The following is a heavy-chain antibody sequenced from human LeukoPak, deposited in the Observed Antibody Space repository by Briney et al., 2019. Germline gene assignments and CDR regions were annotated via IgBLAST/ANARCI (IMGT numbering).Heavy chain of an antibody. Sequence: ASVKVSCKASGYTFTSYYIHLVRQAPGQRLEWMGIINPSGAGTRYAQKFQGRVTMTRDTSTSTVYLEVSSLRSEDTAVYYCARERVEMATIGGEGLGYWGQGTLVTVSS. CDR1: GYTFTSYY. CDR2: INPSGAGT. J-gene: IGHJ4*02. D-gene: IGHD5-24*01. V-gene: IGHV1-46*01. CDR3: ARERVEMATIGGEGLGY.